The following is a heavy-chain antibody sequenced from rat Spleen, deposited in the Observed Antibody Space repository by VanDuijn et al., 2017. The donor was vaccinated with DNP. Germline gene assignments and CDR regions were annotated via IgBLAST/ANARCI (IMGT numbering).Heavy chain of an antibody. CDR3: ASSWVGVRGIWFAF. D-gene: IGHD4-3*01. J-gene: IGHJ3*01. CDR2: IYTGSGGT. Sequence: QIQLRQSGAELAKPGSSVKISCKASGYTFTSYYIGWIKQTTGQGLEYIGYIYTGSGGTNYNEKFKGKATLTVDKSSSTAFMQLSSLTPDDSAVYYCASSWVGVRGIWFAFWGQGTLVTVSS. V-gene: IGHV1-43*01. CDR1: GYTFTSYY.